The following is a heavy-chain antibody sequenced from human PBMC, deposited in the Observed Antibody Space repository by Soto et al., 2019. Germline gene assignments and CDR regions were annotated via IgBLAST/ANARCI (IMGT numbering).Heavy chain of an antibody. CDR2: ISYDGSNK. CDR1: GFTFSSYG. CDR3: AKDLGLAQWLAKIFDY. J-gene: IGHJ4*02. D-gene: IGHD6-19*01. V-gene: IGHV3-30*18. Sequence: QVQLVESGGGVVQPGRSLRLSCAASGFTFSSYGMHWVRQAPGKGLEWVAVISYDGSNKYYADSVKGRFTISRDNSKNTLYLQMNSLRAEDTAVYYCAKDLGLAQWLAKIFDYWGQGTLVTVSS.